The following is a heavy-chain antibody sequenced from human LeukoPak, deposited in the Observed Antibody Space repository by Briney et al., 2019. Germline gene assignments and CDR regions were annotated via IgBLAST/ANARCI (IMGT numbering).Heavy chain of an antibody. V-gene: IGHV4-4*07. J-gene: IGHJ2*01. Sequence: SETLSLTCTVSGGSISSYYWSWVRQPAGKGLEWIGRIYTSGSTNYNPSLKSRVTMSVDTSKNQSSLKLSSVTAADTAVYYCARGDCSSTSCWRYFDLWGRGTLVTVSS. CDR2: IYTSGST. CDR1: GGSISSYY. D-gene: IGHD2-2*01. CDR3: ARGDCSSTSCWRYFDL.